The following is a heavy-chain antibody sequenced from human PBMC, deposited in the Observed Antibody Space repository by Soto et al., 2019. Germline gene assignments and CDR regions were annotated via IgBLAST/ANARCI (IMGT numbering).Heavy chain of an antibody. V-gene: IGHV4-59*01. D-gene: IGHD3-10*01. CDR1: GGSISSYY. J-gene: IGHJ5*02. CDR2: IYYSGST. CDR3: ARDARGLWFGNPFGRFDP. Sequence: PSETLSLTCTVSGGSISSYYWSWIRQPPGKGLEWIGYIYYSGSTNYNPSLKSRVTISVDTSKNQFSLKLSSVTAADTAVYCCARDARGLWFGNPFGRFDPWGQGTLVIVSS.